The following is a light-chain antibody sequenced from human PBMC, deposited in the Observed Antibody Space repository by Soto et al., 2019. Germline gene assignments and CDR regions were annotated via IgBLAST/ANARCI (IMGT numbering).Light chain of an antibody. CDR1: QSVSSN. CDR3: QQYNNWPPWT. V-gene: IGKV3-15*01. J-gene: IGKJ1*01. CDR2: GAS. Sequence: EIVMTQSPATLSVSPGERATLSCRASQSVSSNLAWYQQKPGQAPRLLIYGASTRATGNPARFSGSGSGTDFTLTISSLQSEYFAVYYCQQYNNWPPWTFGQGTKVEIK.